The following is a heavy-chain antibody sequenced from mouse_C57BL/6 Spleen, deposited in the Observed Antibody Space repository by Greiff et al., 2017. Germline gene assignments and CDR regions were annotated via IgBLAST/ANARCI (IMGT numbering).Heavy chain of an antibody. CDR1: GYTFTSYW. Sequence: QVQLQQPGAELVKPGASVKLSCKASGYTFTSYWMHWVKQRPGQGLEWIGMIHPNSGSTNYNEKFKSKATLTVDKSSSTAYMQLSSLTSEDSAVYYGAREGAYDYDAAWFAYWGQGTLVTVSA. D-gene: IGHD2-4*01. V-gene: IGHV1-64*01. J-gene: IGHJ3*01. CDR2: IHPNSGST. CDR3: AREGAYDYDAAWFAY.